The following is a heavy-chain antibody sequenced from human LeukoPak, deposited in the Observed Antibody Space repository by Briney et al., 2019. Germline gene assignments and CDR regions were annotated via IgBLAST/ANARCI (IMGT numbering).Heavy chain of an antibody. Sequence: PGRSLRLSCAASGFTFSSYGMHWVRQAPGKGLEWVAVISYDGSNKYYADSVKGRFTISRDNSKNTLYLQMNSLRAEDTAVYYCAKDRYSYGYCFDYWGQGTLVTVSS. CDR3: AKDRYSYGYCFDY. J-gene: IGHJ4*02. D-gene: IGHD5-18*01. CDR2: ISYDGSNK. CDR1: GFTFSSYG. V-gene: IGHV3-30*18.